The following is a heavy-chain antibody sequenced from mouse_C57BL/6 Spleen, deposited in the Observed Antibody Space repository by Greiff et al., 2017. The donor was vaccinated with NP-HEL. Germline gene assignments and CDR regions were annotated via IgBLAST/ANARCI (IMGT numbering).Heavy chain of an antibody. V-gene: IGHV5-4*01. Sequence: EVQLVESGGGLVKPGGSLKLSCAASGFTFSSYAMSWVRQTPEKRLEWVATISDGGSYTYYPDNVKGRFTISRDNAKNNLYLQMSHLKSEDIAMYYCARDTYSNYVNYYAMDYWGQGTSVTVSS. J-gene: IGHJ4*01. D-gene: IGHD2-5*01. CDR1: GFTFSSYA. CDR3: ARDTYSNYVNYYAMDY. CDR2: ISDGGSYT.